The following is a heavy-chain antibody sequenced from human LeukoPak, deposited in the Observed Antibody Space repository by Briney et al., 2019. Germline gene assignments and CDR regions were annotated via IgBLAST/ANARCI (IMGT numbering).Heavy chain of an antibody. V-gene: IGHV1-2*06. Sequence: ASVKVSCKASGYTFTGYYMHWVRQAPGQGLEWMGRINPNSGGTNYAQKFQGRVTMHRDTSISTAYMELSRLRSDDTAVYYCARGAYCTSTSCPEGFDYWGQGTLVTVSS. J-gene: IGHJ4*02. CDR3: ARGAYCTSTSCPEGFDY. CDR2: INPNSGGT. CDR1: GYTFTGYY. D-gene: IGHD2-2*01.